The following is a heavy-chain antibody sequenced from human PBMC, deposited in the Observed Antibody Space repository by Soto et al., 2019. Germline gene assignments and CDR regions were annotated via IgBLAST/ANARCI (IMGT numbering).Heavy chain of an antibody. Sequence: EVQLLESGGGLVQPGGCLRLYCAASGFTFSSYGISWVRQAPGKGLEWVSTISGSGTARYYADTVKGRFTISRDNSKITVSLQMTSLRAEDTAVYYCATLLGKDGFDVWGQGTTVTVSS. V-gene: IGHV3-23*01. CDR1: GFTFSSYG. CDR3: ATLLGKDGFDV. CDR2: ISGSGTAR. D-gene: IGHD2-15*01. J-gene: IGHJ6*02.